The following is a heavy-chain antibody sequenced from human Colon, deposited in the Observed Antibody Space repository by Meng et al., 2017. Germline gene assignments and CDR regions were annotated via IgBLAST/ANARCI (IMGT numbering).Heavy chain of an antibody. V-gene: IGHV4-4*02. J-gene: IGHJ5*02. CDR3: AREVVVAGTRNWLDP. D-gene: IGHD6-19*01. Sequence: QVELQGSGPGLVKPSGTLSLTCTVSGGSITSSDWWSWVRQTPGKGLEWIGETYQNGRPNYNPSLKSRVTISVDKSKNQFSLNMTSVTAADTAVYYCAREVVVAGTRNWLDPWGQGILVTVPS. CDR2: TYQNGRP. CDR1: GGSITSSDW.